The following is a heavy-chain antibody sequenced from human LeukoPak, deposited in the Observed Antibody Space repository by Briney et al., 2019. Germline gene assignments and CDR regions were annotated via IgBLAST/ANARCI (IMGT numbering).Heavy chain of an antibody. CDR1: GFSFSSYW. D-gene: IGHD5-18*01. V-gene: IGHV3-7*05. J-gene: IGHJ3*02. CDR2: IKQDGSEK. Sequence: GGSLRPSCAVSGFSFSSYWMSWVRQAPGKGLEWVANIKQDGSEKNYVDSVKGRFTISRDNAKNSLYLQMNSLRAEDTAVYYCANDAYSYGLDAFDIWGQGTLVAVSS. CDR3: ANDAYSYGLDAFDI.